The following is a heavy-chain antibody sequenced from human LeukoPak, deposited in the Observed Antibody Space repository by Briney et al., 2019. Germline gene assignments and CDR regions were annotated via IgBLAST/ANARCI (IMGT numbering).Heavy chain of an antibody. CDR3: AKDLDIVVVVAAQSDAFDI. V-gene: IGHV3-30*18. D-gene: IGHD2-15*01. CDR1: GFTFSSYG. CDR2: ISYDGSNK. J-gene: IGHJ3*02. Sequence: GGSLRLSCAASGFTFSSYGMHWVRQAPGKGLEWVAVISYDGSNKYYADSVKGRFTISRDNSKNTLYLQMNSLRAEDTAVYYCAKDLDIVVVVAAQSDAFDIWGQGTMVTVSS.